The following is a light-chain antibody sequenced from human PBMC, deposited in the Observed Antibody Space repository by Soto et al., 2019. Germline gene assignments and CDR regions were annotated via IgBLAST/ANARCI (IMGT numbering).Light chain of an antibody. Sequence: QSVLTQPPSVSGAPGQRVTISCTGSSSNIGAGYDVHWYQQRPGTAPKLLIFGNINRPSGVPDRFSGSKSGTSASLAITGLQAEDEGDHYCKSYDSTPSARYVFGTGTKVTVL. CDR2: GNI. V-gene: IGLV1-40*01. CDR1: SSNIGAGYD. J-gene: IGLJ1*01. CDR3: KSYDSTPSARYV.